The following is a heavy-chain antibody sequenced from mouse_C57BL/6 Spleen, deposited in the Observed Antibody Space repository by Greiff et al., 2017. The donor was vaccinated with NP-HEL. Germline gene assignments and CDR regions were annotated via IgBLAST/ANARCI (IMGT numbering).Heavy chain of an antibody. CDR3: ARDFSTTVVPLAMDY. D-gene: IGHD1-1*01. CDR2: ISDGGSYT. V-gene: IGHV5-4*01. CDR1: GFTFSSYA. Sequence: EVQRVESGGGLVKPGGSLKLSCAASGFTFSSYAMSWVRQTPEKRLEWVATISDGGSYTYYPDNVKGRFTISRDNAKNNLYLQMSHLKSEDTAMYYGARDFSTTVVPLAMDYWGQGTSVTVSS. J-gene: IGHJ4*01.